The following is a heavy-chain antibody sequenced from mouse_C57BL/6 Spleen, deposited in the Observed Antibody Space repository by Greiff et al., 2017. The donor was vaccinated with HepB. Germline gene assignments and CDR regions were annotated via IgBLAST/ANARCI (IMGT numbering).Heavy chain of an antibody. J-gene: IGHJ4*01. Sequence: VQLQQSGAELVRPGTSVKMSCKASGYTFTNYWIGWAKQRPGHGLEWIGDIYPGGGYTNYNEKFKGKATLTADKSSSTAYMQLRSLTSEDSAIYYCALDYGSSYGYTMDYWGQGTSVTVSS. V-gene: IGHV1-63*01. CDR1: GYTFTNYW. CDR2: IYPGGGYT. D-gene: IGHD1-1*01. CDR3: ALDYGSSYGYTMDY.